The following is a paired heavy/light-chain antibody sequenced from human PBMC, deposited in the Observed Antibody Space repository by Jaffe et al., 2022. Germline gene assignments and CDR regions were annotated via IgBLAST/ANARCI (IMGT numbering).Heavy chain of an antibody. D-gene: IGHD2-2*01. CDR2: IRYDGSNK. V-gene: IGHV3-30*02. CDR1: GFTFSSYG. Sequence: QVQLVESGGGVVQPGGSLRLSCAASGFTFSSYGMHWVRQAPGKGLEWVAFIRYDGSNKYYADSVKGRFTISRDNSKNTLYLQMNSLRAEDTAVYYCAKNLNDCSSTSCYVRVVGLPDYWGQGTLVTVSS. J-gene: IGHJ4*02. CDR3: AKNLNDCSSTSCYVRVVGLPDY.
Light chain of an antibody. J-gene: IGKJ3*01. Sequence: AIRMTQSPSSFSASTGDRVTITCRASQGISSYLAWYQQKPGKAPKLLIYAASTLQSGVPSRFSGSGSGTDFTLTISCLQSEDFATYYCQQYYSYPSFTFGPGTKVDIK. CDR3: QQYYSYPSFT. V-gene: IGKV1-8*01. CDR2: AAS. CDR1: QGISSY.